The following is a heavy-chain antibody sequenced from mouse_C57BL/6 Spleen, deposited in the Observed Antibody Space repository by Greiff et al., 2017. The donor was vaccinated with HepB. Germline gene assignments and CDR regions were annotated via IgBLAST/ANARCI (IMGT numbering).Heavy chain of an antibody. V-gene: IGHV1-5*01. D-gene: IGHD1-1*01. Sequence: VQLQQSGTVLARPGASVKMSCKTSGYTFTSYWMHWVKQRPGQGLEWIGAIYPGNSDTSYNQKFKGKAKLTADTSASTAYMELSSLTNEDSAVYYCTRYYYGSSPPFAYWGQGTLVTVSA. J-gene: IGHJ3*01. CDR2: IYPGNSDT. CDR3: TRYYYGSSPPFAY. CDR1: GYTFTSYW.